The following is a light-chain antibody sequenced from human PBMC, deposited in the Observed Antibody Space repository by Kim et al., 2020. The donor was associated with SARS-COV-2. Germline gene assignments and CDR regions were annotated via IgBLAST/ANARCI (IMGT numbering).Light chain of an antibody. CDR3: SSYTSSSTNVV. CDR1: SSDVGGYNY. Sequence: QSVTISCTGTSSDVGGYNYVSWYQQHPGKAPKLMIYDVRKRPSGVSNRFSGSKSGNTASLTISGLQAEDEADYYCSSYTSSSTNVVFGGGTQLTVL. CDR2: DVR. J-gene: IGLJ2*01. V-gene: IGLV2-14*04.